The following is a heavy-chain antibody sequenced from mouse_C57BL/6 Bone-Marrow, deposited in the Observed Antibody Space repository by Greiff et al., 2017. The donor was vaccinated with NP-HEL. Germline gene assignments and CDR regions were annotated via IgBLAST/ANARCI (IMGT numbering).Heavy chain of an antibody. CDR2: INPNNGGT. V-gene: IGHV1-22*01. J-gene: IGHJ4*01. CDR1: GYTFTDYN. CDR3: ARLIYYYGSSYRDYAMDY. D-gene: IGHD1-1*01. Sequence: EVQLQQSGPELVKPGASVKMSCKASGYTFTDYNMHWVKQSHGKSLEWIGYINPNNGGTSYNQKFKGKATLTVNKSSSTAYMELRSLTSEDSAVYYCARLIYYYGSSYRDYAMDYWGQGTSVTVSS.